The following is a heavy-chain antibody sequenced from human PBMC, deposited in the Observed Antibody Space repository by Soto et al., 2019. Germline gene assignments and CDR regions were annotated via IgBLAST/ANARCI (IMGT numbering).Heavy chain of an antibody. CDR1: GVARNSCW. CDR2: MNTEGRKR. J-gene: IGHJ4*02. CDR3: GKDHSGSNSIDF. V-gene: IGHV3-74*01. D-gene: IGHD2-15*01. Sequence: GLMSHACAVAGVARNSCWRHWDSIVPRKGLVGASRMNTEGRKRHYADAVEGRFTISRDNAKNTLHLEMNNLRVEDSGFYYCGKDHSGSNSIDFWGLGTPVPVSS.